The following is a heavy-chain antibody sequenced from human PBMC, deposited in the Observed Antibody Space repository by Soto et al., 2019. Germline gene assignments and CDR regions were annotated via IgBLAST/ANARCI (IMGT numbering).Heavy chain of an antibody. V-gene: IGHV4-59*01. D-gene: IGHD5-12*01. CDR3: ARDRAIISAPTKEYVFEI. J-gene: IGHJ3*02. CDR2: IYHSETA. CDR1: SGSMNYYY. Sequence: SETLSLTCTVLSGSMNYYYWSWLRQPPGKGLEWIGYIYHSETAEYNTSLNILKTLSVDTSKSQFSLKISSVTTADTAVYYCARDRAIISAPTKEYVFEIWGQGNMVT.